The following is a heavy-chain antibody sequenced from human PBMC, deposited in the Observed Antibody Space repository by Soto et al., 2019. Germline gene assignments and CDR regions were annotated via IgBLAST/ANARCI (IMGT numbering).Heavy chain of an antibody. J-gene: IGHJ6*03. CDR1: GYTFTSHG. Sequence: QVQLVQSGAEVKKPGASVKVSCKPSGYTFTSHGIILVRQAPGQGLEWMGWISAYNGNTNYAQKFQGRFTMTTDTSTSTAYMELRSLRSDDTAVYYCARGTGTTGYYHYYMAVWGKGTTVTVSS. V-gene: IGHV1-18*04. D-gene: IGHD4-17*01. CDR2: ISAYNGNT. CDR3: ARGTGTTGYYHYYMAV.